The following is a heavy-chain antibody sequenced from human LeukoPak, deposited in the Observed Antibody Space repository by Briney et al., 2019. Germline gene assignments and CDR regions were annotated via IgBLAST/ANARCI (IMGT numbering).Heavy chain of an antibody. CDR1: GYSFTSYW. CDR2: IDPSDSYT. CDR3: ARQPGDYYDSSGYPYFDY. J-gene: IGHJ4*02. D-gene: IGHD3-22*01. Sequence: GESLKISCKGSGYSFTSYWISWVRQMPEKGLEWMGRIDPSDSYTNYSPSFQGHVTISADRSISTAYLQWSSLKASDTAMYYCARQPGDYYDSSGYPYFDYWGQGTLVTVSS. V-gene: IGHV5-10-1*01.